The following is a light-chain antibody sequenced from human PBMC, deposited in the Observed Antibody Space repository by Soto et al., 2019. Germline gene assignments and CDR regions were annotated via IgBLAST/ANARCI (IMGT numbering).Light chain of an antibody. CDR2: DVT. CDR1: RSDVSAYQY. Sequence: QSLLTQPRSVSGSLGQSVTISCTGTRSDVSAYQYVSWYQQHPGKAPKLIIYDVTERPSGVPDRFSASKSGSTASLTISGLQAEDEAAYYCCSYAGSYTFVFGTETKLTVL. V-gene: IGLV2-11*01. CDR3: CSYAGSYTFV. J-gene: IGLJ1*01.